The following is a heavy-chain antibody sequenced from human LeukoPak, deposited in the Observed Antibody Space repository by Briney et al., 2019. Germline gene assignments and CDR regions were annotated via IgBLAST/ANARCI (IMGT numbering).Heavy chain of an antibody. CDR3: ARDRSSLYNGNYAF. Sequence: ASVKVSCKTSGYTFTDYYIHWVRQAPGQGLEFMGWVNPHSGGTSYAAKFRGRVTLTRDTSTTTSYMDLSSLTSDDMAVYYCARDRSSLYNGNYAFWGQGTLVTVSS. J-gene: IGHJ4*02. D-gene: IGHD5-12*01. CDR1: GYTFTDYY. V-gene: IGHV1-2*02. CDR2: VNPHSGGT.